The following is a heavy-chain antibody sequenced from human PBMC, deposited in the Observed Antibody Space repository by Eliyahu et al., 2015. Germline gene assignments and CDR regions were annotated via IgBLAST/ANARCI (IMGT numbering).Heavy chain of an antibody. CDR2: INPNSGGT. V-gene: IGHV1-2*06. CDR3: ARAGAGWYPFYYFDY. Sequence: QVQLVQSGAEVKKPGASVKVSCKASGYTFTGYYMHWVRQAPGQGLEWMGRINPNSGGTNYAQKFQGRVTMTRDTSISTAYMELSRLRSDDTAVYYCARAGAGWYPFYYFDYWGQGTLVTVSS. J-gene: IGHJ4*02. D-gene: IGHD6-19*01. CDR1: GYTFTGYY.